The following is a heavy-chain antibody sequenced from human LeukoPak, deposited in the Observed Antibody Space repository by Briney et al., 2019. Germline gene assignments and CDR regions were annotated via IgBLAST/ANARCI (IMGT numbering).Heavy chain of an antibody. CDR2: IFHSGTF. V-gene: IGHV4-38-2*02. CDR1: GYSINNGYY. Sequence: SETLSLTCSVSGYSINNGYYWGWIRQSPREGLEWIGAIFHSGTFFYNPSLKSRVTLSIDTSRDQFSLRLTSVTAADTALYYCVRMGVSYYYDSTTYFPVAFDVWGQGTKVSVSS. CDR3: VRMGVSYYYDSTTYFPVAFDV. D-gene: IGHD2/OR15-2a*01. J-gene: IGHJ3*01.